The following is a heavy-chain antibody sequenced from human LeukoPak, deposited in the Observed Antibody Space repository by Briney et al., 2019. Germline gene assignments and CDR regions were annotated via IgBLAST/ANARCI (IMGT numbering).Heavy chain of an antibody. J-gene: IGHJ1*01. CDR1: GFTFSSYE. D-gene: IGHD4-17*01. CDR2: ISSSDSTI. Sequence: GGSLRLSCAASGFTFSSYEMNWVRQAPGKGLEWVSYISSSDSTIYYADSVKGRFTISRDNAKNSLYLQMNSLRAEDTAVYYCARAHDYGDYVHQHWGQGTLVTVSS. V-gene: IGHV3-48*03. CDR3: ARAHDYGDYVHQH.